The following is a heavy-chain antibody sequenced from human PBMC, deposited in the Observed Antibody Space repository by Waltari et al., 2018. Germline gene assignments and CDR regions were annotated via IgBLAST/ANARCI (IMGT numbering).Heavy chain of an antibody. CDR1: GGSISSSSYY. Sequence: QLQLQESGPGLVKPSETLSLTCTVSGGSISSSSYYWVTIRQPPGKGLEWIGSIYYSGSTYYNPSLKSRVTISVDTSKNQFSLKLSSVTAADTAVYYCARQEGFSGYYHWGQGTLVTVSS. V-gene: IGHV4-39*07. D-gene: IGHD3-22*01. CDR3: ARQEGFSGYYH. CDR2: IYYSGST. J-gene: IGHJ4*02.